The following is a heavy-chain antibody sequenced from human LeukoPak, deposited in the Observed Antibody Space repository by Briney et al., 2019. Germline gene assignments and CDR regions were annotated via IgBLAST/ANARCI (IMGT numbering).Heavy chain of an antibody. CDR2: ISGSGGST. V-gene: IGHV3-23*01. J-gene: IGHJ4*02. Sequence: GGSLRLSCAASGFTFSSYAMNWVRQAPGKGLEWVSTISGSGGSTYYADSVKGRFTISRDNSKNALYLQMKSLRAEDTAIYYCARERGYYFDYWGQGTLVPVSS. CDR3: ARERGYYFDY. CDR1: GFTFSSYA.